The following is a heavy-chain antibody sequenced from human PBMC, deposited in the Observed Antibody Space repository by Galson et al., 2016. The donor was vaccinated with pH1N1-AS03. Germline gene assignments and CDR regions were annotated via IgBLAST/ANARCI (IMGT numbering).Heavy chain of an antibody. CDR3: AKDGLECSGGSVYPGTTDS. D-gene: IGHD2-15*01. V-gene: IGHV3-23*01. CDR2: VIGRGGST. CDR1: GFTFHNFA. Sequence: SLRLSCAASGFTFHNFAMTWVRQAPGKGLEWVSGVIGRGGSTFYADSVKGRFTISRDNSKNTLFLQMDNLRVEDTAVYYCAKDGLECSGGSVYPGTTDSWGQGTLVTVSS. J-gene: IGHJ4*02.